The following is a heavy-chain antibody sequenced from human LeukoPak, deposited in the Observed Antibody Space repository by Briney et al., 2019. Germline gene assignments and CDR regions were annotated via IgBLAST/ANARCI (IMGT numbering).Heavy chain of an antibody. J-gene: IGHJ4*02. CDR3: ARDGGRGFNYGLYYFDY. CDR2: INPNSGGR. D-gene: IGHD5-18*01. CDR1: GYTFTGYY. V-gene: IGHV1-2*02. Sequence: ASVKVSCKASGYTFTGYYMHWVRQAPGQGLEWMGWINPNSGGRNYAQKFQGRVTMTRDTSISTAYIELSRLRSDDTAVYYCARDGGRGFNYGLYYFDYWGQGTLVTVSS.